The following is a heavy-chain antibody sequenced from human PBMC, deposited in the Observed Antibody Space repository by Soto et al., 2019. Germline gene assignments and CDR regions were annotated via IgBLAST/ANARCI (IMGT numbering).Heavy chain of an antibody. CDR3: ARISWRHGSRGIDY. CDR2: IYYSGST. Sequence: QVQLQESGPGLVKPSQTLSLTCTVSGGSISSGGYYWSWIRQHPGKGLEWIGYIYYSGSTYYNPSLKSRVTLSVDTSKNQFSLKLSSVPAADTAVYYCARISWRHGSRGIDYWGQGTLVTVSS. V-gene: IGHV4-31*03. D-gene: IGHD3-10*01. CDR1: GGSISSGGYY. J-gene: IGHJ4*02.